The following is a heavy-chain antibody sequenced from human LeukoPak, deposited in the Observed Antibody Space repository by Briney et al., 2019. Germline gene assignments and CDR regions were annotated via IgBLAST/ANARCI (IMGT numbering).Heavy chain of an antibody. CDR1: GFTFRNFA. Sequence: GGSLRLSCSASGFTFRNFAIGWVRQAPGKGLEWVSSIGGGDTHYADSVKGRFTISGDDSRSTVDLQMSSLRAEDTAVYYCAKDGQSFNSMYDYFDSWGQGTLVTVSS. D-gene: IGHD2-8*01. J-gene: IGHJ4*02. CDR2: IGGGDT. V-gene: IGHV3-23*01. CDR3: AKDGQSFNSMYDYFDS.